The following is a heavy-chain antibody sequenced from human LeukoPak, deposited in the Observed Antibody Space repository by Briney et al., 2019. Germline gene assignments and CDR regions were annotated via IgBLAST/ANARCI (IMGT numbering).Heavy chain of an antibody. J-gene: IGHJ4*02. CDR3: ARDDSAWYAY. D-gene: IGHD6-19*01. CDR1: GFTFSSYE. CDR2: ISSSGRSI. Sequence: GGSLRLSCAASGFTFSSYEMNWVRQAPGKGLEWVSYISSSGRSIYYADPVKGRFTISRDNAKNSLYLQMNSLRAEDTAVYYCARDDSAWYAYWGPGTLVTVSS. V-gene: IGHV3-48*03.